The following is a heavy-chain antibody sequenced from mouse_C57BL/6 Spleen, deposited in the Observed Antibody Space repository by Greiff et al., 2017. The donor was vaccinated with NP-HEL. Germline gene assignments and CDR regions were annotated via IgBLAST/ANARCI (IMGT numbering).Heavy chain of an antibody. CDR2: IHPNSGST. Sequence: VQLQQPGAELVKPGASVKLSCKASGYTFTSYWMHWVKQRPGQGLEWIGMIHPNSGSTNYNEKFKSKATLTVDKSSSTAYMQLSSLTSEDSAVYYCARWDGYYVEDYWGQGTTLTVSS. J-gene: IGHJ2*01. D-gene: IGHD2-3*01. CDR3: ARWDGYYVEDY. V-gene: IGHV1-64*01. CDR1: GYTFTSYW.